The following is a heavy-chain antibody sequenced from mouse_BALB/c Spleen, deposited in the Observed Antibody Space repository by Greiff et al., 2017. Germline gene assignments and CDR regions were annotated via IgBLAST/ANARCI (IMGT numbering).Heavy chain of an antibody. D-gene: IGHD1-1*01. CDR1: GYTFTDYN. CDR2: IYPYNGGT. J-gene: IGHJ1*01. V-gene: IGHV1S29*02. CDR3: ARSPLYYGSTPWYFDV. Sequence: VHVKQSGPELVKPGASVKISCKASGYTFTDYNMHWVKQSHGKSLEWIGYIYPYNGGTGYNQKFKSKATLTVDNSSSTAYMELRSLTSEDSAVYYCARSPLYYGSTPWYFDVWGAGTTVTVSS.